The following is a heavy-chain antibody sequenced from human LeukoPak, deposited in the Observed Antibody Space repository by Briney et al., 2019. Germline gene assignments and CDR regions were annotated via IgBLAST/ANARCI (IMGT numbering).Heavy chain of an antibody. CDR2: NYYRGNP. CDR3: ARVIRGGDSRDGYNGPYRFDP. J-gene: IGHJ5*02. CDR1: VGSISSYY. V-gene: IGHV4-59*01. D-gene: IGHD5-24*01. Sequence: SETLSLICTFSVGSISSYYWSWIPQPRGKGLEWIRDNYYRGNPNYNPSRKSRVTISVDTSKAQFSLKLRSVTAADTAVYYCARVIRGGDSRDGYNGPYRFDPWGQGTLVTVSS.